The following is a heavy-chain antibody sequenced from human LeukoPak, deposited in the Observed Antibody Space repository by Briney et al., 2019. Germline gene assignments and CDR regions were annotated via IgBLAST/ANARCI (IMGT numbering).Heavy chain of an antibody. CDR2: MNPNSGNT. J-gene: IGHJ4*02. Sequence: ASVKVSCKASGYTFTSYGISWARQAAGQGLEWMGWMNPNSGNTGYAQKFQGRVTMTRNTSISTAYMELSSLRSEDTAVYYCARGTKIRTIFGVVIIKGGTDYWGQGTLVTVSS. CDR3: ARGTKIRTIFGVVIIKGGTDY. V-gene: IGHV1-8*02. D-gene: IGHD3-3*01. CDR1: GYTFTSYG.